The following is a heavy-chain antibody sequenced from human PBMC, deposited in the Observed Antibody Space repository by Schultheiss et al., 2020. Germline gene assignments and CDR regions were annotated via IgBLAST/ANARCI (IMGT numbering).Heavy chain of an antibody. D-gene: IGHD5-24*01. Sequence: SETLSLTCTVSGGSISSGGYYWSWIRQHPGKGLEWIGYIYYSGSTYYNPSLKSRVTISIDTSKNQFSLKLSSVTAAETAVYYCAKIASQRSFDNWGPGTLVTVSS. CDR3: AKIASQRSFDN. J-gene: IGHJ4*02. V-gene: IGHV4-31*03. CDR2: IYYSGST. CDR1: GGSISSGGYY.